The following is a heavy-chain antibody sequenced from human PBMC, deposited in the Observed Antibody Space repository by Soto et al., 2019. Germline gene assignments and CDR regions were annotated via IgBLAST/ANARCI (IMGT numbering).Heavy chain of an antibody. Sequence: EVPLVESGGGLVQPGGSLRLSCAASGFTFSSYAMHWVRQAPGKGLEYVSAISSNGGSTYYANSVKGRFTISRDNSKNTLYLQMGSLRAEDMAVYYCARMGVATIKRDYYFDYWGQGTLVTVSS. CDR1: GFTFSSYA. CDR3: ARMGVATIKRDYYFDY. D-gene: IGHD5-12*01. CDR2: ISSNGGST. J-gene: IGHJ4*02. V-gene: IGHV3-64*01.